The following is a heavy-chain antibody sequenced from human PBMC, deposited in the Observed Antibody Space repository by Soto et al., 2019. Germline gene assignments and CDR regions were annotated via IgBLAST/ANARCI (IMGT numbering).Heavy chain of an antibody. CDR2: IKQDGSEK. Sequence: GGSLRLSCAASGFTFSSYWMSWVRQAPGKGLEWVANIKQDGSEKYYVDSVKGRFTISRDNAKNSLYLQMNSLRAEDTAVYYCAREIAARPGFYYYYGMDVWGQGTTVTVSS. CDR1: GFTFSSYW. D-gene: IGHD6-6*01. CDR3: AREIAARPGFYYYYGMDV. J-gene: IGHJ6*02. V-gene: IGHV3-7*01.